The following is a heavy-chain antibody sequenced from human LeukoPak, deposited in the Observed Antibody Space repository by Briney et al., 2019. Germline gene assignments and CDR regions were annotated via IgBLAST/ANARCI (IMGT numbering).Heavy chain of an antibody. J-gene: IGHJ4*02. Sequence: PSETLSLTCTVSGGSISSGGYYWSWIRQPPGKGLEWIGEINHSGSTNYNPSLKSRVTISVDTSKNQFSLKLSSVTAADTAVYYCARGVAVAGTEPLVIRYYFDYWGQGTLVTVSS. CDR3: ARGVAVAGTEPLVIRYYFDY. D-gene: IGHD6-19*01. CDR2: INHSGST. V-gene: IGHV4-39*07. CDR1: GGSISSGGYY.